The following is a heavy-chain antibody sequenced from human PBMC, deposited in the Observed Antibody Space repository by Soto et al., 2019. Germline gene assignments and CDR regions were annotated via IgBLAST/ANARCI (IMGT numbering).Heavy chain of an antibody. D-gene: IGHD2-15*01. J-gene: IGHJ4*02. V-gene: IGHV4-34*01. Sequence: QVQLQQWGAGLWKPSETLSLTCAVYGGSFSGYYWSWIRQPPGKGLEWIGEINHSGSTNYNPSLKSRVTISVDTSKNQVSLKLSSVTAADTAVYYCARGLWGYCSGGSCYSVYFDYWGQGTLVTVSS. CDR1: GGSFSGYY. CDR3: ARGLWGYCSGGSCYSVYFDY. CDR2: INHSGST.